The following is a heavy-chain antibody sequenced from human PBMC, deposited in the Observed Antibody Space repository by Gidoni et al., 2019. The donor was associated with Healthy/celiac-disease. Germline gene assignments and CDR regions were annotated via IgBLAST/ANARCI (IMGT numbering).Heavy chain of an antibody. V-gene: IGHV3-53*01. CDR1: GFTVSSNY. CDR3: ARGTYYYDSSGYLGDAFDI. Sequence: EVQLVESGGGVIQPGGSLRLSCAASGFTVSSNYMSWVRQAPGKGLEWVSVIYSGGSTYYADSVKGRFTISRDNSKNTLYLQMNSLRAEDTAVYYCARGTYYYDSSGYLGDAFDIWGQGTMVTVSS. D-gene: IGHD3-22*01. CDR2: IYSGGST. J-gene: IGHJ3*02.